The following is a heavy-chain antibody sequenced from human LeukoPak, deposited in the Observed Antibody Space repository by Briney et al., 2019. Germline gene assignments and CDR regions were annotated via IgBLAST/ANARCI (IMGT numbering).Heavy chain of an antibody. V-gene: IGHV4-61*02. CDR1: GASISSGAYY. CDR3: ARSAVDTADFDY. J-gene: IGHJ4*02. CDR2: IHASDIT. Sequence: SQTLSLTCTVSGASISSGAYYWNWIRQTAGKGLEWIGRIHASDITNYNPSLKSRVTVSVDTSTTQFSLKVSSVTAADTAVYYCARSAVDTADFDYWGQGTLVTVSS. D-gene: IGHD3-22*01.